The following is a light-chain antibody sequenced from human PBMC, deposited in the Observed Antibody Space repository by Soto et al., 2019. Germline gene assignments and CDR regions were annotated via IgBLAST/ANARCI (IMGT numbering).Light chain of an antibody. V-gene: IGKV3-15*01. J-gene: IGKJ1*01. CDR2: GAS. CDR1: QSVSSN. CDR3: QQFYNWPWT. Sequence: EIVITQSPGTLSLSPGERATLSCRASQSVSSNLAWYQQKPGQAPRLLIYGASTRATGIPARFSGSGSETEFTLTISSLQSEDFAVYYCQQFYNWPWTFGQGTKVDIK.